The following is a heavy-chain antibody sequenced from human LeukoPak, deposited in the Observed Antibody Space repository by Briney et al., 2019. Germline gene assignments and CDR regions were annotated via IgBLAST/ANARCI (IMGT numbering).Heavy chain of an antibody. CDR3: ARDRSWGSQCYFDY. CDR1: GFTFSDYY. D-gene: IGHD7-27*01. Sequence: GGSLRLSCAASGFTFSDYYMSWIRQAPGKELEWVGVIWYDGSNKIYAESVKGRFTISRDNSKNTLYLQMNSLRAEDTAVYYCARDRSWGSQCYFDYWGQGTLVTVSS. V-gene: IGHV3-33*08. J-gene: IGHJ4*02. CDR2: IWYDGSNK.